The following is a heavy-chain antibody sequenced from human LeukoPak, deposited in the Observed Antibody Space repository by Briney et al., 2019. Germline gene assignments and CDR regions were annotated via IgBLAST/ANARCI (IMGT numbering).Heavy chain of an antibody. CDR1: GLTLSCYV. Sequence: GGSLRLCCAASGLTLSCYVMRWGHQAPGEVVEWVSSKSGSGDGKYYAASVGRLFIISRDYYKNPLFLQMNSRRADDAAVYDCAKGAYYYGSGSYCFDDWGQGTLVSVST. V-gene: IGHV3-23*01. CDR2: KSGSGDGK. J-gene: IGHJ5*02. D-gene: IGHD3-10*01. CDR3: AKGAYYYGSGSYCFDD.